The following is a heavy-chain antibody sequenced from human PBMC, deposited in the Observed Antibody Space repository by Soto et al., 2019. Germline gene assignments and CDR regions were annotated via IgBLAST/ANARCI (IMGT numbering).Heavy chain of an antibody. CDR2: MNPNSGNT. V-gene: IGHV1-8*01. J-gene: IGHJ6*02. Sequence: ASVKVSCKASGYTFTSYDINWVRQATGQGLEWMGWMNPNSGNTGYAQKFQGRVTMTRNTSISTAYMELSSLRSEDTAVYYCAADGSGSRSHYYYYYGMDVWGQGTTVTVSS. CDR1: GYTFTSYD. D-gene: IGHD1-26*01. CDR3: AADGSGSRSHYYYYYGMDV.